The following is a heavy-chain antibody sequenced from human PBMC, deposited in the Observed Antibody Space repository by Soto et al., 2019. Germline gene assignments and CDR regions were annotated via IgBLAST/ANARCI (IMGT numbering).Heavy chain of an antibody. V-gene: IGHV3-23*01. J-gene: IGHJ5*01. CDR1: GFTFSNYA. CDR2: IGGSGTST. CDR3: AKINGDILNDSYIRWFDS. Sequence: PGGSLRLSCAASGFTFSNYAMSWVRQAPGRGLEWVSTIGGSGTSTYYADSVKGRFTISRDNSKNTLYLQINSLRAEDTALYYCAKINGDILNDSYIRWFDSWGQGTLVTVS. D-gene: IGHD3-9*01.